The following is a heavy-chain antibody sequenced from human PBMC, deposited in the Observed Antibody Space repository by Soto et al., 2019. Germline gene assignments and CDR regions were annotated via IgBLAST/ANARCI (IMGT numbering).Heavy chain of an antibody. J-gene: IGHJ4*02. V-gene: IGHV4-59*12. D-gene: IGHD3-3*01. CDR1: GGSISSYY. CDR3: ARGALDFWSGYYDY. CDR2: IYYSGST. Sequence: SETLSLTCTVSGGSISSYYWSWIRQPPGKGLEWIGYIYYSGSTNYNPSLKSRVTISVDTSKNQFSLKLSSVTAADTAVYYCARGALDFWSGYYDYWGQGTLVTVSS.